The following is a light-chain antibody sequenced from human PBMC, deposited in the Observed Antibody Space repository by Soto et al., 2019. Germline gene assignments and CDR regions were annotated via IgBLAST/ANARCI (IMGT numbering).Light chain of an antibody. CDR3: SSYTSSTTLGV. J-gene: IGLJ1*01. Sequence: QSALTQPASVSGSPGQSITISCTGTSSDVGGYNYVSWYQQEPGKAPKLMIYEVSNRPSGVSNRFSGSKSGNTASLTISGLQPEDEADYYCSSYTSSTTLGVFGTGTK. CDR1: SSDVGGYNY. V-gene: IGLV2-14*01. CDR2: EVS.